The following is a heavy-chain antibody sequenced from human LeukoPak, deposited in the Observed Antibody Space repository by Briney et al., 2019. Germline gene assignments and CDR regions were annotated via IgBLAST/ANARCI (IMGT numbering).Heavy chain of an antibody. CDR1: GYTFTSYG. Sequence: ASVKVSCKASGYTFTSYGISWVRQAPGQGREWMGWISAYNGNTNYAQKLQGRVTMTTDTSTSTAYMELRSLRSDDTAVYYCARLREYYYYMDVWGKGTTVTVSS. J-gene: IGHJ6*03. CDR3: ARLREYYYYMDV. V-gene: IGHV1-18*01. CDR2: ISAYNGNT. D-gene: IGHD5-24*01.